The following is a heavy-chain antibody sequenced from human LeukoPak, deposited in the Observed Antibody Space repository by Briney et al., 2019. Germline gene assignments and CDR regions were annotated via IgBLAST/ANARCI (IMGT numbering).Heavy chain of an antibody. Sequence: RTSETLSLXCAVYGGSFSGYYWSWIRQPPGKGLEWIGEINHSGSTNYNPSLKSRVTISVDTSKNQFSLKLSSVTAADTAVYYCARVGWKYYVFWSGYSTAFDIWGQGTMVTVSS. D-gene: IGHD3-3*01. CDR2: INHSGST. J-gene: IGHJ3*02. CDR3: ARVGWKYYVFWSGYSTAFDI. V-gene: IGHV4-34*01. CDR1: GGSFSGYY.